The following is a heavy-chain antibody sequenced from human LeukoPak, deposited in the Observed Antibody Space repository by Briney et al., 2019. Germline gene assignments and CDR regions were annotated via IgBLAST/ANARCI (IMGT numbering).Heavy chain of an antibody. CDR1: GGSISSSSYY. Sequence: SETLSLTCTVSGGSISSSSYYWGWIRQPPGKGLEWIGSIYYSGSTYYNPSLKSRVTISVDTSKNQFSLKLSSVTAADTAVYYCARAPFLYSSGSPPRGYYFDYWGQGTLVTVSS. CDR2: IYYSGST. J-gene: IGHJ4*02. D-gene: IGHD6-19*01. CDR3: ARAPFLYSSGSPPRGYYFDY. V-gene: IGHV4-39*07.